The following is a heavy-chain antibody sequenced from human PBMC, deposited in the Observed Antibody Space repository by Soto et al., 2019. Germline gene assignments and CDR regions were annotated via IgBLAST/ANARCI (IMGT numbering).Heavy chain of an antibody. V-gene: IGHV3-23*01. Sequence: XESLRLSCAASGFTFSNYAMSWVRKAPGKGLEWVSIISGGGGTTYYADSVKGRFTISRDNSKNTVHLQINSLRVEDTAVYYCEKQEGYSSDPFDYWGQGTLVTVSS. J-gene: IGHJ4*02. CDR2: ISGGGGTT. D-gene: IGHD6-19*01. CDR1: GFTFSNYA. CDR3: EKQEGYSSDPFDY.